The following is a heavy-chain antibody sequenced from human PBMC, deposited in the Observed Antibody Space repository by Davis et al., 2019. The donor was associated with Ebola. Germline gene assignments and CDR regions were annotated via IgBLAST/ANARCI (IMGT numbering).Heavy chain of an antibody. CDR3: AREMATTNDAFDI. J-gene: IGHJ3*02. CDR2: ISSDGSST. D-gene: IGHD5-24*01. Sequence: HTGGSLRLSCAASGFTFEDFVMHWVRQAPGKGLVWVSRISSDGSSTSYADSVQGRFTISRDNAKNTLYLQKNSLRVEDTAVYYCAREMATTNDAFDIWGQGTMVTVSS. V-gene: IGHV3-74*01. CDR1: GFTFEDFV.